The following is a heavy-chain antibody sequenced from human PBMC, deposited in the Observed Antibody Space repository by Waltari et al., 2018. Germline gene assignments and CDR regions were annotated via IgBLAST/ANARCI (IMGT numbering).Heavy chain of an antibody. D-gene: IGHD6-19*01. CDR3: ARRRSGWYGSFVDY. CDR2: IYWNDDE. CDR1: GFSPSTSGVG. Sequence: QFTLKESGPTLVKPTQPLTLTCTFSGFSPSTSGVGVGWFRQPQGKGMEWLAIIYWNDDERYSPSLKSRLTITKDTSKTQVVLTMTNMDLVDTATYDCARRRSGWYGSFVDYWGQGTLVTVSS. V-gene: IGHV2-5*01. J-gene: IGHJ4*02.